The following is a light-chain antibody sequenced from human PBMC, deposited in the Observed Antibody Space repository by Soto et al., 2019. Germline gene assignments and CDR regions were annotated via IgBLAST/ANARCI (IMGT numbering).Light chain of an antibody. V-gene: IGLV2-14*01. CDR3: TSYTSSTTLDV. CDR2: GVS. CDR1: SSDVGGYNY. J-gene: IGLJ1*01. Sequence: QSVLTQPASVSGSPGQSITISCTGTSSDVGGYNYVSWYQQHPGKAPKLMIYGVSNRPSGVSNRFSGSKSGHTASLTISGLQSEDEADYFCTSYTSSTTLDVFGTGTKVTVL.